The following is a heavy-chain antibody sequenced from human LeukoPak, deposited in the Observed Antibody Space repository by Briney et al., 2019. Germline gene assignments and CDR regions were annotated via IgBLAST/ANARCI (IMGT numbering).Heavy chain of an antibody. J-gene: IGHJ4*02. CDR1: GYTFSNYG. CDR3: ARSHGSTWYPAF. V-gene: IGHV1-18*01. CDR2: ISSYNGNT. D-gene: IGHD6-13*01. Sequence: ASVKVSCKASGYTFSNYGISWVRQAPGQGLEWMGWISSYNGNTKYAPTFEGRVTMTTDTSTTTTYMELRGLRSDDTALYYCARSHGSTWYPAFRGQGTLVTVSS.